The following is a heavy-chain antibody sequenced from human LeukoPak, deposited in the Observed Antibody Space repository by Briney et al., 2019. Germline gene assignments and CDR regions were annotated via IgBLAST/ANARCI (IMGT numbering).Heavy chain of an antibody. V-gene: IGHV3-30-3*01. J-gene: IGHJ6*02. CDR2: ISYDGSNK. Sequence: PGRSLRLSCAASGFTFRSYAMHWVRQAPGKGLEWVAVISYDGSNKYYADSVKGRFTISRDNSKNTLYLQMNSLRAEDTAVYYCARGGHWAKDYYYGMDVWGQGTTVTVSS. D-gene: IGHD3-16*01. CDR1: GFTFRSYA. CDR3: ARGGHWAKDYYYGMDV.